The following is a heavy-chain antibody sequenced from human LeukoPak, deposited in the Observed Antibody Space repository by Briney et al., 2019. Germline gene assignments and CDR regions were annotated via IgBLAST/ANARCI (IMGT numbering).Heavy chain of an antibody. CDR2: IYSGGST. CDR3: AREFRGYCSGGSCLYFDY. J-gene: IGHJ4*02. V-gene: IGHV3-66*01. Sequence: GGSLRLSCAASGFTVSSNYMSWVRQAPGKGLDWVSVIYSGGSTYYADSVKGRFTISRDNSKNTLYLQMNSLRAEDTAVYYCAREFRGYCSGGSCLYFDYWGQGTLVTVSS. D-gene: IGHD2-15*01. CDR1: GFTVSSNY.